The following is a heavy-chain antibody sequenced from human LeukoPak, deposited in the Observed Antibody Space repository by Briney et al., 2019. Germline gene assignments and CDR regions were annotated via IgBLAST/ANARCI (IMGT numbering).Heavy chain of an antibody. CDR3: ARQARITMVRGVIAGYMDV. Sequence: GSLRLSCADSGFTFSNAWMSWVRQAPGKGLEWIGEINHSGNTNYNPSLKSRVTISVDTSKNQFSLKLSSVTAADTAVYYCARQARITMVRGVIAGYMDVWGKGTTVTISS. CDR1: GFTFSNAW. V-gene: IGHV4-34*01. CDR2: INHSGNT. J-gene: IGHJ6*03. D-gene: IGHD3-10*01.